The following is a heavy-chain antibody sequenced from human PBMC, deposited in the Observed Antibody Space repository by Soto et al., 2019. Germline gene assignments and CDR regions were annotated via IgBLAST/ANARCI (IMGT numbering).Heavy chain of an antibody. J-gene: IGHJ3*01. CDR3: ANILGYLPWAADGFHG. CDR2: VSYDGSKE. CDR1: GFIFANYG. V-gene: IGHV3-30*18. D-gene: IGHD3-9*01. Sequence: GGSLRLSCEASGFIFANYGMHWVRQAPGKGLEWVAVVSYDGSKEYYADSVKGRFTISRDNSKNMVYLQMSSLRVEDTAVYFRANILGYLPWAADGFHGWGQGTMVTV.